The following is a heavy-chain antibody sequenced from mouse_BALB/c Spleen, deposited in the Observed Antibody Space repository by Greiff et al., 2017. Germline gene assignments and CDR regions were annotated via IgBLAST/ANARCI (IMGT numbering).Heavy chain of an antibody. D-gene: IGHD2-4*01. CDR1: GYSITSDYA. V-gene: IGHV3-2*02. Sequence: QSGPGLVKPSQSLSLTCTVTGYSITSDYAWNWIRQFPGNKLEWMGYISYSGSTSYNPSLKSRISITRDTSKNQFFLQLNSVTTEDTATYYCAARDYDGAWFAYWGQGTLVTVSA. CDR3: AARDYDGAWFAY. J-gene: IGHJ3*01. CDR2: ISYSGST.